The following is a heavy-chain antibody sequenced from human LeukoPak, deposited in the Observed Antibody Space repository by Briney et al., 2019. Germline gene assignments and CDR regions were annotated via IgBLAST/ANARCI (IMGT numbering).Heavy chain of an antibody. D-gene: IGHD1-26*01. CDR3: AREEGVGAISDAFDI. CDR1: GFTFSSYS. Sequence: GGSLRLSCADSGFTFSSYSMNGVRQAPGKGPEWVSSISSSSSYIYYADSVKGRFTISRDNAKNSLYLQMNSLRAEDTAVYYCAREEGVGAISDAFDIWGQGTMVTVSS. J-gene: IGHJ3*02. V-gene: IGHV3-21*01. CDR2: ISSSSSYI.